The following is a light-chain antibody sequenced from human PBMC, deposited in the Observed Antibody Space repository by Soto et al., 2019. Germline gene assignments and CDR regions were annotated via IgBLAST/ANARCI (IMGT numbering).Light chain of an antibody. V-gene: IGKV3-15*01. CDR1: QNLRSS. J-gene: IGKJ1*01. CDR2: GAS. CDR3: QQYNILPQT. Sequence: SQSPDTLSVSSEERAAISCLASQNLRSSLSWYQQKPGQAPRLLIYGASTRATGIPARFSGSGSGTEFTLTISSLQSEDFAVYFCQQYNILPQTFGQGTKVDI.